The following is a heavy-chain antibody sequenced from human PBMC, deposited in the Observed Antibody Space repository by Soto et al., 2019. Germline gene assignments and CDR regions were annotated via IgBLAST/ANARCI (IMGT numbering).Heavy chain of an antibody. Sequence: ETLSLTCTVSGGSISNSNYYWGWIRQPPGKGLEWIGNMYYSGTTYDNPSLKSRVTISVDTSKNQFSLNLSSVAAADTAVYYCAKIPRQWLGFDCWGQGTLVTVSS. D-gene: IGHD6-19*01. CDR2: MYYSGTT. J-gene: IGHJ4*02. CDR1: GGSISNSNYY. V-gene: IGHV4-39*01. CDR3: AKIPRQWLGFDC.